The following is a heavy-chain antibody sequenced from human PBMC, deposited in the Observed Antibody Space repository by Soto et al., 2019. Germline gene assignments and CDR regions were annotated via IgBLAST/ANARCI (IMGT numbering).Heavy chain of an antibody. D-gene: IGHD2-21*02. V-gene: IGHV1-69*13. CDR1: GGTFSSYA. J-gene: IGHJ5*02. Sequence: SVKVSCKASGGTFSSYAISWVRQAPGQGLEWMGGIIPIFGTANYAQKFQGRVTITADESTSTAYMELSSLRSEDTAVYYCARDPRNPDCGGDCSFRFDPWGQGTLVTVSS. CDR2: IIPIFGTA. CDR3: ARDPRNPDCGGDCSFRFDP.